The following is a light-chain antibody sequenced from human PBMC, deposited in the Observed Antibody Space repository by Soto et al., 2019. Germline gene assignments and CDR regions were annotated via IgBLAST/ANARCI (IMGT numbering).Light chain of an antibody. Sequence: DIQLTQSPSFLSASVGDRVTITCRASQGISTFLAWYQQHPGTAPKRLIYDSSILQSGVPSRFSGSGSGTEFTLTINNLQPEDFATYYCQQVNNYPLTFGGGTKVEIK. V-gene: IGKV1-9*01. CDR3: QQVNNYPLT. J-gene: IGKJ4*01. CDR1: QGISTF. CDR2: DSS.